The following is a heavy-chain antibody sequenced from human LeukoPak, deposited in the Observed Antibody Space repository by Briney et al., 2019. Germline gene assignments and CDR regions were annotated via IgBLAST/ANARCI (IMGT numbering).Heavy chain of an antibody. V-gene: IGHV3-30*02. CDR3: AKDRGGEPLVDAFDI. CDR1: GFTFSSYA. CDR2: IRYDGSNK. D-gene: IGHD3-10*01. Sequence: GGSLRLSCAASGFTFSSYAMHWVRQAPGKGLEWVAFIRYDGSNKYYADSVKGRFTISRDNSKNTLYLQMNSLRAEDTAVYYCAKDRGGEPLVDAFDIWGQGTMVTVSS. J-gene: IGHJ3*02.